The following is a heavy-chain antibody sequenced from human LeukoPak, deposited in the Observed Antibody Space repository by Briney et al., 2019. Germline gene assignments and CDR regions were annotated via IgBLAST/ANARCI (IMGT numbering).Heavy chain of an antibody. Sequence: GESLKISCKGSGYSFTSYWIGWVRQMPGKGLEWMGIIYPSDSDTRYSPSFQGQVTISADKSISTAYLQWSSPKASDTAMYYSARHGDTTVTTADYWGQGTLVTVSS. J-gene: IGHJ4*02. D-gene: IGHD4-17*01. V-gene: IGHV5-51*01. CDR2: IYPSDSDT. CDR1: GYSFTSYW. CDR3: ARHGDTTVTTADY.